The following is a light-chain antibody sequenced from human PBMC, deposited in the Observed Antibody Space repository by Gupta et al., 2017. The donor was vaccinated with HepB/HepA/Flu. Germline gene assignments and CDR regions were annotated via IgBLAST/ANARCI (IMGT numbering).Light chain of an antibody. J-gene: IGLJ2*01. Sequence: QSALTQPASVSGSPGQSITISCTGTSIDVGGYNYVSWYQQHPGKVPKVMIYDVSKRPSGISNRFSGSTSGNTASLTISGLQAEDEADYYCSSFTSSSTVVFGGGTKLTVL. CDR2: DVS. CDR3: SSFTSSSTVV. CDR1: SIDVGGYNY. V-gene: IGLV2-14*01.